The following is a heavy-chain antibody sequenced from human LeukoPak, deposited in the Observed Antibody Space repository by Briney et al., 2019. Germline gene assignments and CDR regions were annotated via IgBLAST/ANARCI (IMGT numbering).Heavy chain of an antibody. CDR3: ARDPADTPHQEGAFHM. Sequence: PSETLSLTCTLSGGSLITYYGSWIRQPAGEGLEWVARINTSGSTTYNPPLQSRVTTSSKKTKNKTPLTHKSTAAADTAVSYFARDPADTPHQEGAFHMWGQETML. V-gene: IGHV4-4*07. CDR1: GGSLITYY. J-gene: IGHJ3*02. D-gene: IGHD2-15*01. CDR2: INTSGST.